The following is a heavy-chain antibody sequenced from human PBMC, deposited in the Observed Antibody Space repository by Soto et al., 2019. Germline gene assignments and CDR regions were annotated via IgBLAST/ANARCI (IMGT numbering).Heavy chain of an antibody. Sequence: AGGSLRLSCAASGFTFSSYAMTWVRQAPGKGLEWVSAISGSGAYTYYANSVKGRFTISRDNSKNTLYLQMNSLRAEDTAVYYCAKGVPGIAVAGTGYFQHWGQGTLVTVSS. CDR3: AKGVPGIAVAGTGYFQH. V-gene: IGHV3-23*01. J-gene: IGHJ1*01. D-gene: IGHD6-19*01. CDR2: ISGSGAYT. CDR1: GFTFSSYA.